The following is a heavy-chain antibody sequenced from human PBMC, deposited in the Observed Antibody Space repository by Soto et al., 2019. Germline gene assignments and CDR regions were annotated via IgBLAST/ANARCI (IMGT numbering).Heavy chain of an antibody. V-gene: IGHV4-34*01. Sequence: SEPLSLTCAVYGASPSGDYCTLFRRPPGKGLEWIGEIHHSGSINYNSSLKSRVTISADTSKNQFFLKLSSVTAADTAVYYCSRGGDAYKAGNYWGQGTLVTVS. J-gene: IGHJ4*02. D-gene: IGHD1-1*01. CDR1: GASPSGDY. CDR3: SRGGDAYKAGNY. CDR2: IHHSGSI.